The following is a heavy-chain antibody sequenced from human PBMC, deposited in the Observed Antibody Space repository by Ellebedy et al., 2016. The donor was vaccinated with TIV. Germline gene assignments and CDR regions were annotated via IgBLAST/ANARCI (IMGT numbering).Heavy chain of an antibody. V-gene: IGHV1-2*02. Sequence: ASVKVSCXASGYTFTGYYMHWVRQAPGQGLQWMGWINPNGGDTNYAQNFQGGVTMARDTSISTAYMELSRLRSDDTAVYYCARGGPQYYGILTGPKYWGQGTLVTVSS. CDR2: INPNGGDT. D-gene: IGHD3-9*01. CDR1: GYTFTGYY. CDR3: ARGGPQYYGILTGPKY. J-gene: IGHJ1*01.